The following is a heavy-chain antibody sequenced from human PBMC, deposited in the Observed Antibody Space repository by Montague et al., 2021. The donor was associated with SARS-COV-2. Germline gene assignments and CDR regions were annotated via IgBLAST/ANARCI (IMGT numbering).Heavy chain of an antibody. D-gene: IGHD1-1*01. J-gene: IGHJ4*02. CDR3: ARAQNTCFIANCVNYFEV. CDR1: AGSISSHY. CDR2: VYYTGST. Sequence: SETLSLTCTVSAGSISSHYWSWIRQPPGKALEWIGYVYYTGSTEYNPSLKTRVTLSLDTPRNHFSLKLRSVTAADTAVYYCARAQNTCFIANCVNYFEVWGLGALVTVSS. V-gene: IGHV4-59*11.